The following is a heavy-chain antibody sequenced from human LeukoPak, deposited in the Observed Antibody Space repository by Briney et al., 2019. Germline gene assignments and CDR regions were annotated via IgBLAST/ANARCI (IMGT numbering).Heavy chain of an antibody. CDR2: MNPNSGGT. D-gene: IGHD6-19*01. CDR1: VYTFTGYY. J-gene: IGHJ4*02. Sequence: ASVKVSFKASVYTFTGYYMHWLRQAPGQGLEWMGWMNPNSGGTNYAQKFQGRVTMTRDTSISTAYMELSRLRSDDTAGYYWGRDSRKYSSCWYVYFDYWGQGTLVTVSS. CDR3: GRDSRKYSSCWYVYFDY. V-gene: IGHV1-2*02.